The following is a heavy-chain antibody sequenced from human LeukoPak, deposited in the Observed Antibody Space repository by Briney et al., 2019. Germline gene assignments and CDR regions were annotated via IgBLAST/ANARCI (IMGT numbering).Heavy chain of an antibody. CDR3: ARHYCSSTTCYRNFDY. Sequence: GGSLRLSCAASGFTFSDYYMSWIRQAPGKGLEWVSYISTSSSYRIYADSMKGRFTISRDNAKNSLYLQMNRLRAEDTAVYYCARHYCSSTTCYRNFDYWGQGTLVTVSS. CDR1: GFTFSDYY. CDR2: ISTSSSYR. D-gene: IGHD2-2*01. V-gene: IGHV3-11*03. J-gene: IGHJ4*02.